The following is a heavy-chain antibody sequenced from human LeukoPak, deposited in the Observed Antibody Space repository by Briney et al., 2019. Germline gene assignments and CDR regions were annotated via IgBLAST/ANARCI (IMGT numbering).Heavy chain of an antibody. CDR2: VSPNGTDI. V-gene: IGHV3-11*01. CDR3: AKERQYSSSSGLDY. D-gene: IGHD6-6*01. J-gene: IGHJ4*02. CDR1: GFIFSDYY. Sequence: GGSLRLSCAASGFIFSDYYMSWIRQSPGKGLEWISYVSPNGTDIYSIDSVRGRFIISRDNAKNSLSLQMNSLRAEDTAVYYCAKERQYSSSSGLDYWGQGTLVTVSS.